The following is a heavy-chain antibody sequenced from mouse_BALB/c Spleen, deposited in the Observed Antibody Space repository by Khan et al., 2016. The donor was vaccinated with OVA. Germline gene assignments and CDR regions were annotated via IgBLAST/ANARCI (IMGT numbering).Heavy chain of an antibody. D-gene: IGHD2-4*01. CDR2: IDYSGNT. J-gene: IGHJ3*01. Sequence: EVELVESGPGLVKPSLSLSLTCTVTGYSITSEYAWNWIRQFPGNKLEWMGYIDYSGNTRFNPSLKSRTSITRDTFKNQFFLQLNSVTAEDTGTYYCARKDYYDYDPFPHWGQGTLVTVSA. CDR1: GYSITSEYA. V-gene: IGHV3-2*02. CDR3: ARKDYYDYDPFPH.